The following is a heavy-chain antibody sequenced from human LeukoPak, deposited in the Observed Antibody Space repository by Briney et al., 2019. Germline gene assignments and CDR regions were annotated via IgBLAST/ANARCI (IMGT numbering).Heavy chain of an antibody. D-gene: IGHD6-19*01. J-gene: IGHJ3*02. Sequence: GSSVKVSCKASGGTSSSYAISWVRQAPGQGLEWMGGIIPIFGTANYAQKFQGRVTITADESTSTAYMELSSLRSEDTAVYYCARLIAVAAHAFDIWGQGTTVTVSS. CDR2: IIPIFGTA. CDR3: ARLIAVAAHAFDI. V-gene: IGHV1-69*01. CDR1: GGTSSSYA.